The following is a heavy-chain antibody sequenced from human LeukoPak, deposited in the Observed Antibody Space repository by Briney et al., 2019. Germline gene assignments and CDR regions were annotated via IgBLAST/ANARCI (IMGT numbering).Heavy chain of an antibody. CDR3: ATHGYCSSTSCYKGGFDP. V-gene: IGHV1-8*03. CDR2: MNPNSGNT. J-gene: IGHJ5*02. Sequence: ASVKVSCKASGYTFTSYDINWVRQATGQGLEWMGWMNPNSGNTGYAQKFQGRVTITRNTSISTAYMELSSLRSEDTAVYYCATHGYCSSTSCYKGGFDPWGQGTLVTVSS. CDR1: GYTFTSYD. D-gene: IGHD2-2*02.